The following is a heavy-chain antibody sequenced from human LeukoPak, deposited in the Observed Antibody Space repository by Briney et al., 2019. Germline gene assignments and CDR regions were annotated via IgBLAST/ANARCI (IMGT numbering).Heavy chain of an antibody. CDR2: IYYSGSS. V-gene: IGHV4-59*01. Sequence: SETLSLTCTVSGDSISSYYWSWIRQPPGKGLEWIGYIYYSGSSNYNPSLKSRVTISIDMSKNQFSLKLNSATAADTAVYYCARGLPVDYWGQGTLVTVSS. CDR3: ARGLPVDY. CDR1: GDSISSYY. J-gene: IGHJ4*02. D-gene: IGHD3-16*01.